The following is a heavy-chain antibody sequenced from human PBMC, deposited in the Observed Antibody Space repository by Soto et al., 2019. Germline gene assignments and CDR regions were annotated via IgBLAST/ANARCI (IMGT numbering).Heavy chain of an antibody. CDR3: AKGTPGYYDSSGYYFDY. J-gene: IGHJ4*02. CDR2: ISGSGGST. D-gene: IGHD3-22*01. V-gene: IGHV3-23*01. Sequence: GSLRLSCAASGFTFSSYAMSWVRQAPGKGLEWVSAISGSGGSTYYADSVKGRFTISRDNSKNTLYLQMNSLRAEDTAVYYCAKGTPGYYDSSGYYFDYWGQGTLVTVSS. CDR1: GFTFSSYA.